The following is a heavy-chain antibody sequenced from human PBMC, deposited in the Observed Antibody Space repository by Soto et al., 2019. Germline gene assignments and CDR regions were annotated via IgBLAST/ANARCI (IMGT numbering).Heavy chain of an antibody. Sequence: GGSLRLSCAASGFTFSSYAMSWVRQAPGKGLEWVSAISGSGGSTYYADSVKGRFTISRDNSKNTLYLQMNSLRAEDTAVYYCAKDPGDVDTAAPINYYYYGMDVWGQGTTVTVSS. D-gene: IGHD5-18*01. CDR1: GFTFSSYA. CDR2: ISGSGGST. V-gene: IGHV3-23*01. CDR3: AKDPGDVDTAAPINYYYYGMDV. J-gene: IGHJ6*02.